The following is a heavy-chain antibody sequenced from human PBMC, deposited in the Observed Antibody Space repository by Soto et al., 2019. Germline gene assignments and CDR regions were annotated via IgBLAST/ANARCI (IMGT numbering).Heavy chain of an antibody. Sequence: GASVKVSCKAPGDTFTSYYLNWVRQAPGQGLEWMGVINPHGGSTKYAQKFQGRITMTRDTSRSIVYMGLSSLRSDDTAIYYCARSSGGNFGIIIEGSNWFDHWAQGTLVTVSS. CDR2: INPHGGST. V-gene: IGHV1-46*01. D-gene: IGHD3-3*01. CDR3: ARSSGGNFGIIIEGSNWFDH. J-gene: IGHJ5*02. CDR1: GDTFTSYY.